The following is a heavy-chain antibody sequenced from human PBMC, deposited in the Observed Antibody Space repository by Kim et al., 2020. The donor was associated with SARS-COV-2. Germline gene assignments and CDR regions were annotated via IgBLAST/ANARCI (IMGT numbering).Heavy chain of an antibody. CDR1: GFTFSSYG. V-gene: IGHV3-30*18. CDR2: ISYDGSNK. J-gene: IGHJ5*02. Sequence: GGSLRLSCAASGFTFSSYGMHWVRQAPGKGLEWVAVISYDGSNKYYADSVKGRFTISRDNSKNTLYLQMNSLRAEDTAVYYCAKDIDPPLVAAENWFDPWGQGTLVTVSS. D-gene: IGHD2-15*01. CDR3: AKDIDPPLVAAENWFDP.